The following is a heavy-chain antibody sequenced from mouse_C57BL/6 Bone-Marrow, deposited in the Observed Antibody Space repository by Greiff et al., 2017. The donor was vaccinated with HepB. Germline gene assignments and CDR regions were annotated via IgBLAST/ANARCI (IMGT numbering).Heavy chain of an antibody. CDR1: GYTFTSYW. V-gene: IGHV1-7*01. J-gene: IGHJ2*01. CDR2: INPSSGYT. D-gene: IGHD1-1*01. Sequence: VMLVESGAELAKPGASVKLSCKASGYTFTSYWMHWVKQRPGQGLEWIGYINPSSGYTKYNQKFKDKATLTADKSSSTAYMQLSSLTYEDSAVYYCARWGVLRALYFDYWGQGTTLTVSS. CDR3: ARWGVLRALYFDY.